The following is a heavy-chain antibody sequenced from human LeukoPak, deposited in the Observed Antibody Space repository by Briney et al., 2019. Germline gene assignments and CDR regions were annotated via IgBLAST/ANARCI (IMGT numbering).Heavy chain of an antibody. CDR2: IYYSGST. CDR1: GGSISSHY. D-gene: IGHD5-24*01. V-gene: IGHV4-59*11. Sequence: SEALSLTCTVSGGSISSHYWSWIRQPPGKGLEWIGYIYYSGSTNYNPSLKSRVTISVDTSKNQFSLKLSSLTAADTAVYYCARAPGRMATTYLYNWFDPWGQGTLVTVSS. CDR3: ARAPGRMATTYLYNWFDP. J-gene: IGHJ5*02.